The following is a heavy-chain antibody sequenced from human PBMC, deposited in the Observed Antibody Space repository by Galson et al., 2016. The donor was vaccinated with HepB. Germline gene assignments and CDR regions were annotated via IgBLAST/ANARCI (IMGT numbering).Heavy chain of an antibody. J-gene: IGHJ6*02. CDR2: ISSSSSYI. CDR1: GFTFSSYS. D-gene: IGHD4-17*01. Sequence: SLRLSCAASGFTFSSYSMNWVRQAPGKGLEWVSSISSSSSYIYYADSVKGRFTISRDNAKNSLYLQMNSLRAEDTAVYYCARPSDYGDYYFYYYGLDVWGQGTTVTVSS. CDR3: ARPSDYGDYYFYYYGLDV. V-gene: IGHV3-21*01.